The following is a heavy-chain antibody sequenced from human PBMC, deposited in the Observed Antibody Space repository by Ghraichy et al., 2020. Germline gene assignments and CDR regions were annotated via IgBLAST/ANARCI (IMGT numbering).Heavy chain of an antibody. CDR2: ISSSSSTI. CDR3: ASEGGDGYKSPKVDY. J-gene: IGHJ4*02. CDR1: GFNFRSYS. Sequence: GGSLRLSFAASGFNFRSYSMNWVRQAPGKGLEWVSYISSSSSTIDYADSVKGRFTISRDNAKNSLYLQMNSLRDEDTAVYYCASEGGDGYKSPKVDYWGQGTLVIVSS. V-gene: IGHV3-48*02. D-gene: IGHD5-24*01.